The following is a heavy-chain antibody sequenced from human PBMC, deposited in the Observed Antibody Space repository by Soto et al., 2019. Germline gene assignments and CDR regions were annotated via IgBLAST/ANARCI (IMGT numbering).Heavy chain of an antibody. J-gene: IGHJ4*02. D-gene: IGHD3-22*01. CDR1: GYSFSSYG. CDR3: ARDRLRGYDSSGFYS. Sequence: QVQLVQSGAELRKPGASVKVSCKASGYSFSSYGINWVRQAPGQGLEWMGRINTYNGNRNYAQKFEDIVTMTTATSTNTVYMELRSLKSDDTAIYYCARDRLRGYDSSGFYSWGQGTLVTVSS. V-gene: IGHV1-18*01. CDR2: INTYNGNR.